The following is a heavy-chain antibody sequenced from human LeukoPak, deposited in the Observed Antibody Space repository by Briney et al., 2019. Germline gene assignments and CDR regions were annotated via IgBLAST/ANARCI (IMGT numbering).Heavy chain of an antibody. CDR2: IKQDGSEK. CDR3: ARDHQQWLVHYYYGMDV. J-gene: IGHJ6*02. D-gene: IGHD6-19*01. CDR1: GFTFSSYW. V-gene: IGHV3-7*03. Sequence: PGGSLRLSCAASGFTFSSYWMSWVRQAPGKGLEWVANIKQDGSEKYYVDSVKGRFTISRDNAKNSLYLQMNSLRAEDTAVYYCARDHQQWLVHYYYGMDVWGQGTTVTVS.